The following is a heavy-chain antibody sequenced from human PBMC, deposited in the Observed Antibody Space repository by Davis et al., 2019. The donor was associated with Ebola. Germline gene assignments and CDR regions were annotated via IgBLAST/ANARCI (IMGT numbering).Heavy chain of an antibody. Sequence: PGGSLRLSCAASGFTFSSYWMSWVRQAPGKGLEWVANIKQDGSEKYYVDSVKGRFTISRDNAKNSLYLQMNSLRAEDTAVYYCAKWAQSGVVVVASDAFDIWGQGTMVTVSS. CDR1: GFTFSSYW. V-gene: IGHV3-7*03. CDR3: AKWAQSGVVVVASDAFDI. J-gene: IGHJ3*02. D-gene: IGHD2-15*01. CDR2: IKQDGSEK.